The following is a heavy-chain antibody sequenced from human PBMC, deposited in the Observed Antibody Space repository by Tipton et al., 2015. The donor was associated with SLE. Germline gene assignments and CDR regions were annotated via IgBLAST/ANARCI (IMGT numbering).Heavy chain of an antibody. CDR2: ISGYNGDT. Sequence: QSGPEVKKPGASVKVSCKASGYFFDGYGISWVRRAPGQGLEWMGWISGYNGDTNYAQKFRGRVTMTTDTSTTTAYMEVRSLRSDDTAVYYCARDRGFCSGGTCYYDGFDIWGQGTMVSVSS. V-gene: IGHV1-18*01. CDR3: ARDRGFCSGGTCYYDGFDI. J-gene: IGHJ3*02. CDR1: GYFFDGYG. D-gene: IGHD2-15*01.